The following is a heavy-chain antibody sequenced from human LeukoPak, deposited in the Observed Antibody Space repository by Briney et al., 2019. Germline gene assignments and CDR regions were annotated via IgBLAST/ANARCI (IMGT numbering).Heavy chain of an antibody. CDR2: ISYDGSNK. V-gene: IGHV3-30*04. J-gene: IGHJ4*02. CDR1: GFTFSSYA. Sequence: GGSLRLSCAASGFTFSSYAMHWVRQAPGKGLEWVAVISYDGSNKYYADSVKGRFTISRDNSKNTLYLQMNSLRAEDTAVYYCARAEHTIAAAGTLGYWGQGTLVTVSS. CDR3: ARAEHTIAAAGTLGY. D-gene: IGHD6-13*01.